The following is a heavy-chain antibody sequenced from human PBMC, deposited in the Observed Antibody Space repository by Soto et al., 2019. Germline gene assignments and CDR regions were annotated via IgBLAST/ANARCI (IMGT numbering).Heavy chain of an antibody. CDR1: GGSISSYY. D-gene: IGHD3-3*01. Sequence: SETLSLTCTASGGSISSYYWSWIRQPPGKGLEWIGYIYYSGSTNYNPSLKSRVTISVDTSKNQFSLKLSSVTAADTAVYYCARSTNYDFWSGFLWGQGTLVTVSS. CDR2: IYYSGST. J-gene: IGHJ4*02. V-gene: IGHV4-59*08. CDR3: ARSTNYDFWSGFL.